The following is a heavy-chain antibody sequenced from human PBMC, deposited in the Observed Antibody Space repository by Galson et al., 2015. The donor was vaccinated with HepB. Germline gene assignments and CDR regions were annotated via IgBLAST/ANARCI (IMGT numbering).Heavy chain of an antibody. J-gene: IGHJ5*02. D-gene: IGHD6-6*01. CDR3: AILVRGGAFDA. V-gene: IGHV1-24*01. CDR2: FDPEDGET. Sequence: SVKVSCKVSGHTLTDFSLHWVRQPPAEGLEWLGGFDPEDGETVFAQWFQGRVTMTEDTSTDTAYLELSRLRSQDTAVYYCAILVRGGAFDAWGQGTPVTVSS. CDR1: GHTLTDFS.